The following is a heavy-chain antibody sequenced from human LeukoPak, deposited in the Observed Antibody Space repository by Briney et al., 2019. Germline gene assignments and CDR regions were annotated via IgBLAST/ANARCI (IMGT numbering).Heavy chain of an antibody. CDR2: TYFGGNT. V-gene: IGHV4-39*01. CDR1: GGSSSSSSYY. Sequence: SETLSLTSTVSGGSSSSSSYYWGWIRQPPGKGLEWIGNTYFGGNTYFNPSLKSRVTISVDTSKNQFSLELNSVTAADTAVYYCAAAFDYWGQGTLVTVSS. D-gene: IGHD6-25*01. CDR3: AAAFDY. J-gene: IGHJ4*02.